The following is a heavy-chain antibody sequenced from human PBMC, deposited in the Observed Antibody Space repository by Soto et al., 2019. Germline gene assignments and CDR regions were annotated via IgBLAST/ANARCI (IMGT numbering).Heavy chain of an antibody. CDR3: ARAYYDFWTSYHYGMDV. Sequence: QLQLQESGSGLVKPSQTLSLTCAVSGVSISSDGYSWSWIRQPPGKGLEWIGFIYQSGSTYYNPSLQRRGTMSEDRSKNQFSLKLTSVTAADTAVYYCARAYYDFWTSYHYGMDVWGQGTTVTVSS. CDR1: GVSISSDGYS. J-gene: IGHJ6*02. D-gene: IGHD3-3*01. CDR2: IYQSGST. V-gene: IGHV4-30-2*01.